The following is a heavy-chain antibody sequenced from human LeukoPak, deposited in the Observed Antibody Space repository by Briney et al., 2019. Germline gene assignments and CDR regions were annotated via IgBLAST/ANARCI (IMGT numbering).Heavy chain of an antibody. CDR3: ARLSTVTTSFDY. D-gene: IGHD4-11*01. CDR1: GGSISYYY. V-gene: IGHV4-4*07. Sequence: SETLSLTCTVSGGSISYYYWNWIRQPAGKGLEWIGRIYTSGRTYYNPSLKSRVSMSVDTSKNQFSLKLSSVTAADTAVYYCARLSTVTTSFDYWGQGTLVTISS. J-gene: IGHJ4*02. CDR2: IYTSGRT.